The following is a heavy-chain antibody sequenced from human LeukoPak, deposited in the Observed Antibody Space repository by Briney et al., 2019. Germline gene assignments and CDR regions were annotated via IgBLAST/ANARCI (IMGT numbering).Heavy chain of an antibody. V-gene: IGHV3-74*03. CDR2: INSDGYSI. D-gene: IGHD6-19*01. CDR3: ARAGYSSEFDS. Sequence: PGGSLRLSCAASGFTFSGYWMHWVRQAPGKGLVWVSRINSDGYSITYADSVKGRFTISRDNAKNTLYLQMNSLIAEDTAVYFCARAGYSSEFDSWGQGILVTVFS. J-gene: IGHJ5*01. CDR1: GFTFSGYW.